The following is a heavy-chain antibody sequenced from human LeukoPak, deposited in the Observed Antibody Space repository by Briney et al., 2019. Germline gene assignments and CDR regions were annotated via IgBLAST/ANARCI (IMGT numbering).Heavy chain of an antibody. CDR2: IYSGGST. CDR3: ARDLRYCSSTSCRGAFDI. J-gene: IGHJ3*02. D-gene: IGHD2-2*01. Sequence: GGSLRLSCAASGFTVSSNYMSWVRQAPGKGLEWVSVIYSGGSTYYADSVKGRFTISRDSSKNTLYLQMNSLRAEDTAVYYCARDLRYCSSTSCRGAFDIWGQGTMVTVSS. V-gene: IGHV3-53*01. CDR1: GFTVSSNY.